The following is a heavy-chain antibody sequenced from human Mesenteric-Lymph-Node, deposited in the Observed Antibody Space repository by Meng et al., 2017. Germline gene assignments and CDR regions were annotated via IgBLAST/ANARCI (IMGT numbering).Heavy chain of an antibody. J-gene: IGHJ4*02. CDR3: ARDLVGYCSGGSCSNFDY. CDR2: IWYDGSNK. CDR1: GFTFSSYG. Sequence: GESLKISCAASGFTFSSYGMHWVRQAPGKGLEWVAVIWYDGSNKYYADSVKGRFTISRDNSKNTLYLQMNSLRAEDTAVYYCARDLVGYCSGGSCSNFDYWGQGTLVTVSS. V-gene: IGHV3-33*01. D-gene: IGHD2-15*01.